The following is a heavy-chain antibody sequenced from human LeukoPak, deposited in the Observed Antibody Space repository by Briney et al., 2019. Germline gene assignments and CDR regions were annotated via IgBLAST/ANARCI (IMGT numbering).Heavy chain of an antibody. D-gene: IGHD3-3*01. CDR3: AKGGFWSGPNDAFDI. CDR2: LSGTGGST. Sequence: GGSLRLSCAASGFTFSNYAMSWVRQAPGKGLEWVSTLSGTGGSTYYADSVKGRFTISRDNSKNTLYLQMNSLRAEDTAVYYCAKGGFWSGPNDAFDIWGQGTMVTVSS. J-gene: IGHJ3*02. V-gene: IGHV3-23*01. CDR1: GFTFSNYA.